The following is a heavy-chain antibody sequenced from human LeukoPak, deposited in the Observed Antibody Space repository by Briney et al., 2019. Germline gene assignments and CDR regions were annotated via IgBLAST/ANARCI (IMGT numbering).Heavy chain of an antibody. CDR2: FYYRGST. V-gene: IGHV4-59*12. CDR3: ARAYCGGDCYSNWFDP. J-gene: IGHJ5*02. Sequence: SETLSLTCTVSGGSISSYYWSWIRQRPGKGLECVGYFYYRGSTNYNPSLRSRVTISVDTPKNQFSLKLTSVTAADAAVYYCARAYCGGDCYSNWFDPWGQGTLVTVSS. CDR1: GGSISSYY. D-gene: IGHD2-21*02.